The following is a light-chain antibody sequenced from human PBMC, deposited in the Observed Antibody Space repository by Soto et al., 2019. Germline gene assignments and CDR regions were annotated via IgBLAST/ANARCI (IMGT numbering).Light chain of an antibody. CDR2: GAS. Sequence: EIVLTQSPGTLSLSPGERATLSCRASQSISSSYLGWYQQKPGQAPRLLIYGASSRATGIPERFSGSGSGTDFTLTISRLEPEDFAVYYCQQYSSSPFTFGPGTKVDIK. V-gene: IGKV3-20*01. CDR3: QQYSSSPFT. CDR1: QSISSSY. J-gene: IGKJ3*01.